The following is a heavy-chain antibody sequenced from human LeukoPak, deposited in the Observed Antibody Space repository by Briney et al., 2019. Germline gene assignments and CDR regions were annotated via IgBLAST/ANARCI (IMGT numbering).Heavy chain of an antibody. D-gene: IGHD6-6*01. J-gene: IGHJ6*03. CDR1: GGSISSSRYY. Sequence: PSETLSLTCTVSGGSISSSRYYWGWIRQPPGKGLEWIGSIYHSGSTYYNPSLQSRVTISVDTSKNQFSLKLSSVTAADTAVYYCARLDKYSSSAGHYYYYYYMDVWGKGTTVTVSS. V-gene: IGHV4-39*07. CDR2: IYHSGST. CDR3: ARLDKYSSSAGHYYYYYYMDV.